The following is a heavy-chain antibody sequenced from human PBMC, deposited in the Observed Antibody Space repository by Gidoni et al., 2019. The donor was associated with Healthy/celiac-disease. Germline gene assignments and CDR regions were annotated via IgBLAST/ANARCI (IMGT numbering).Heavy chain of an antibody. V-gene: IGHV4-34*01. CDR2: ITHSGST. J-gene: IGHJ6*02. Sequence: QVQLQQWGAGRLKPSETLSLTCAVYGGSYSGYYWSWIRQHPGTGLEWIGEITHSGSTNYTPSLKSRVTISVDTSKNQFSLKLSSVTAADTAVYYCARGSGSGWFYGANYYYYYGMDVWGQGTTVTVSS. CDR1: GGSYSGYY. D-gene: IGHD6-19*01. CDR3: ARGSGSGWFYGANYYYYYGMDV.